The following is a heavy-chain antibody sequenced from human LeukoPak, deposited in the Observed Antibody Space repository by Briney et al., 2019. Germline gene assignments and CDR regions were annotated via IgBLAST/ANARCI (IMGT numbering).Heavy chain of an antibody. CDR3: ARMRMVRGVIAFDY. D-gene: IGHD3-10*01. Sequence: ASVEVSCKASGYTFTGYYMHWVRQAPGQGLEWMGWINPNSGGTNYAQKFQGRVTMTRDTSISTAYMELSRLRSDDTAVYYCARMRMVRGVIAFDYWGQGTLVTVSS. CDR1: GYTFTGYY. J-gene: IGHJ4*02. CDR2: INPNSGGT. V-gene: IGHV1-2*02.